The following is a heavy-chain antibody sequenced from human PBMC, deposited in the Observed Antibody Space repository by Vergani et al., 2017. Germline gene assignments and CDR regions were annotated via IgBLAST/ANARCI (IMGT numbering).Heavy chain of an antibody. D-gene: IGHD2-2*01. V-gene: IGHV4-34*09. CDR3: ARRVAYPYYFDY. J-gene: IGHJ4*02. CDR1: GGSFSGYY. CDR2: INHSGST. Sequence: QVQLQESGPGLVKPSQTLSLTCTVSGGSFSGYYWSWIRQPPGKGLEWIGEINHSGSTNYNPSLKSRVTISVDTSKNQFSLKLSSVTAADTAVYYCARRVAYPYYFDYWGQGTLVTVSS.